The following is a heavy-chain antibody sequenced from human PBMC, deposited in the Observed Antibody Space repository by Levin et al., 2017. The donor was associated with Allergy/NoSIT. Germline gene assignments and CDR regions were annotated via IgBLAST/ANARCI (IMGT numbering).Heavy chain of an antibody. CDR3: ASLPWSSSSGPFDY. V-gene: IGHV1-69*13. Sequence: SVKVSCKASGGTFSSYAISWVRQAPGQGLEWMGGIIPIFGTANYAQKFQGRVTITADESTSTAYMELSSLRSEDTAVYYCASLPWSSSSGPFDYWGQGTLVTVSS. J-gene: IGHJ4*02. CDR2: IIPIFGTA. D-gene: IGHD6-6*01. CDR1: GGTFSSYA.